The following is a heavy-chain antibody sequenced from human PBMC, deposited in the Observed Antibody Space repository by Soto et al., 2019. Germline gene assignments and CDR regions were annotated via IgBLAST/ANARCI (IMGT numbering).Heavy chain of an antibody. J-gene: IGHJ4*02. CDR3: AADVYYYASSY. D-gene: IGHD3-10*01. Sequence: GSLRLSCSASGCSFSDRYMTWIRQAPGKGLEWVSYISGGGDIIHYADSVKGRFTVSRDNAKNSLYLQMDSLRAEDTAVYYCAADVYYYASSYWGQGALVTVYS. CDR2: ISGGGDII. CDR1: GCSFSDRY. V-gene: IGHV3-11*01.